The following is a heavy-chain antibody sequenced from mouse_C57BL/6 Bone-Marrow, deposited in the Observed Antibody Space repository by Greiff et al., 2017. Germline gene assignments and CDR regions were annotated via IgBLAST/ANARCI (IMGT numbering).Heavy chain of an antibody. CDR3: ARGYGSSAWFAY. V-gene: IGHV5-17*01. CDR2: ISSGSSTI. CDR1: GFPFSDYG. Sequence: EVQLVESGGGLVKPGGSLKLSCAASGFPFSDYGMHWVRQAPEKGLEWVAYISSGSSTIYYADTVKGRFTISRDNAKNTLFLQMTSLRSEDTAMYYCARGYGSSAWFAYWGQGTLVTVSA. D-gene: IGHD1-1*01. J-gene: IGHJ3*01.